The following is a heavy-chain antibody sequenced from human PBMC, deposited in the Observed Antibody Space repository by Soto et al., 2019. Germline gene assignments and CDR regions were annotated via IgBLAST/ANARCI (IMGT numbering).Heavy chain of an antibody. CDR2: ISHDGSNT. CDR1: GFTFSNYG. J-gene: IGHJ4*02. Sequence: GGSLRLSCAASGFTFSNYGMHWVRQAPGKGLEWLAFISHDGSNTYYADSVKGRFTISRDNSKNTLYLQMNSLRAEDTAVFYCAKEPKIHLWLHHFDYWGQGTLVTVSS. V-gene: IGHV3-30*18. D-gene: IGHD5-18*01. CDR3: AKEPKIHLWLHHFDY.